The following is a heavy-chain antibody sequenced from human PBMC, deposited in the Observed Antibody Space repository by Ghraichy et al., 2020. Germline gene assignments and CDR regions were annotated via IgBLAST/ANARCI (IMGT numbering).Heavy chain of an antibody. D-gene: IGHD3-9*01. V-gene: IGHV3-7*01. CDR2: IKQDGSEK. J-gene: IGHJ6*02. Sequence: ETLSLTCAASGFTFSSYWMSWVRQAPGKGLEWVANIKQDGSEKYYVDSVKGRFTISRDNAKNSLYLQMNSLRAEDTAVYYCARAGDILTGYYGRLTEDPYYYYYYGMDVWGQGTTVTVSS. CDR3: ARAGDILTGYYGRLTEDPYYYYYYGMDV. CDR1: GFTFSSYW.